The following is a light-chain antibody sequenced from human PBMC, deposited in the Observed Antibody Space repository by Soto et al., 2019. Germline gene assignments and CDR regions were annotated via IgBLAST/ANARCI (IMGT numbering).Light chain of an antibody. J-gene: IGKJ1*01. V-gene: IGKV3-11*01. CDR1: QYINTR. CDR2: QTS. Sequence: EIVLTQSPATQSSFPGDRVTLSCRASQYINTRLAWYQHRPGQAPRLLIYQTSIRAAGIPARFSASGSGTDFTLTFSDVQPEDFALYYCHQRQSWPRTFGQGTKVDIK. CDR3: HQRQSWPRT.